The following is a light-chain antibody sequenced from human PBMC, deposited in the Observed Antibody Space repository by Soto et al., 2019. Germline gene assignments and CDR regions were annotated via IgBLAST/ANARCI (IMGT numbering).Light chain of an antibody. CDR1: SSNIGSNY. V-gene: IGLV1-47*02. CDR3: AAWDGSLSGPV. Sequence: QSVLTQPPSASGTPGQRVTISCSGSSSNIGSNYVYWYQQLPGTAPKLLIYSNNQRPSGVPDRFSGSKSGTSASLAISGLRSEDEADYYWAAWDGSLSGPVFGTGTKLTVL. CDR2: SNN. J-gene: IGLJ1*01.